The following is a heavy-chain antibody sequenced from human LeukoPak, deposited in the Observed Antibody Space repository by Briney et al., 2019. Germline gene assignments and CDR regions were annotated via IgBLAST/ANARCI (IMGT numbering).Heavy chain of an antibody. Sequence: SQTLSLTCAVSGGSISSGGYSWRWIRQPPGKGLEWIGYIYHSGSTYYNPSLKSRVTISVDRSKNQFSLKLSSVTAADTAVYYCARGYYDSSGYPTAFDYWGQGTLVTVSS. D-gene: IGHD3-22*01. J-gene: IGHJ4*02. CDR2: IYHSGST. V-gene: IGHV4-30-2*01. CDR3: ARGYYDSSGYPTAFDY. CDR1: GGSISSGGYS.